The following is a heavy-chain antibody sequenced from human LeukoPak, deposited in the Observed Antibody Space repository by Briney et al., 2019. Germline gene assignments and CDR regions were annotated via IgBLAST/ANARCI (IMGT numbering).Heavy chain of an antibody. V-gene: IGHV3-23*01. CDR2: ISGSGVST. D-gene: IGHD3-10*02. Sequence: GGSLRLSCAASGFTFSSYDMSWVRQAPGKGLEWVSSISGSGVSTYYADAVKGRFTISRDNAKNSLYLQMNSLRAEDTAVYYCAEIGIPMIGGVWGKGTTVTISS. CDR1: GFTFSSYD. CDR3: AEIGIPMIGGV. J-gene: IGHJ6*04.